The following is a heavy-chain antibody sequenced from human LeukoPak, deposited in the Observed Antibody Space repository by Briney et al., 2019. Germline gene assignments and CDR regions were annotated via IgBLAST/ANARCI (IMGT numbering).Heavy chain of an antibody. V-gene: IGHV4-59*08. D-gene: IGHD3-22*01. CDR1: GGSISGYW. Sequence: SETLSLTCSVSGGSISGYWWSWIRQPPGRGLEWIGFISYTGISKYNPSLQSRVTISLDTSKNQFSLRLTSVTAADAAVYYCARRWLLRGNGAFDIWGQGTMVAVSS. CDR2: ISYTGIS. J-gene: IGHJ3*02. CDR3: ARRWLLRGNGAFDI.